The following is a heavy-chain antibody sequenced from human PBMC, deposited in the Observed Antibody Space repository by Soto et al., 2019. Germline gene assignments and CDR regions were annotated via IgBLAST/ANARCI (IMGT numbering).Heavy chain of an antibody. Sequence: QVQLVESGGGVVQPERSLRLSCSASGFTFSSFGMHWVRQAPGKGLEWVTLIWYDGSSQYYADSVKGRFTISRDNSKNTLDLQMNSLRAEDTAVYYCARAGDIVLVPAAIDPWGQGTLVTVSS. D-gene: IGHD2-2*01. CDR1: GFTFSSFG. CDR2: IWYDGSSQ. CDR3: ARAGDIVLVPAAIDP. V-gene: IGHV3-33*01. J-gene: IGHJ5*02.